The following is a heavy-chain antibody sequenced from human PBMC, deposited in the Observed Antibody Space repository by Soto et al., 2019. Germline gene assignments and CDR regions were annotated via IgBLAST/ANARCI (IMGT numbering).Heavy chain of an antibody. CDR2: ISTSSSMI. CDR1: GFTFSRYS. V-gene: IGHV3-48*01. D-gene: IGHD2-8*02. Sequence: EVQLVESGGGLVQPGGSLRLSCLASGFTFSRYSMNWVRQAPGKGLEWLSDISTSSSMIYYADSVKGRFTISRDNAKNALYLQMNSLGADDTAVYYCARGSGSADYWGQGTLVTVSS. J-gene: IGHJ4*02. CDR3: ARGSGSADY.